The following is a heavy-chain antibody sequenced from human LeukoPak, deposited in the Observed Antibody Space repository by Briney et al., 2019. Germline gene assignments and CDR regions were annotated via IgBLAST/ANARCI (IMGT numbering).Heavy chain of an antibody. J-gene: IGHJ5*02. CDR3: ALGVVHRNWFDP. V-gene: IGHV1-8*01. D-gene: IGHD3-3*01. CDR2: MNPNSGNT. Sequence: ASVKVSCKASGYTFTSYGINWVRQATGQGLEWMGWMNPNSGNTGYAQKFQGRVTMTRNTSISTAYMELSSLRSEDTAVYYCALGVVHRNWFDPWGQGTLVTVSS. CDR1: GYTFTSYG.